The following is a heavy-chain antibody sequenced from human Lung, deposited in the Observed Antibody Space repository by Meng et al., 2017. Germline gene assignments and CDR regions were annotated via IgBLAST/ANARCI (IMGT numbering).Heavy chain of an antibody. V-gene: IGHV4-61*01. CDR3: ARDRIGSVWYSGNCFDP. J-gene: IGHJ5*02. Sequence: PHQSSPRRVGHAETLSLTCTSPGGSVSSGTYSWSWIRQPPGTRMEWIGYIFYDGSTSYNPTLKSRVPISVDTSKNQFSLKLSSITAAARAVDYCARDRIGSVWYSGNCFDPWGQGILVTVSS. D-gene: IGHD6-19*01. CDR2: IFYDGST. CDR1: GGSVSSGTYS.